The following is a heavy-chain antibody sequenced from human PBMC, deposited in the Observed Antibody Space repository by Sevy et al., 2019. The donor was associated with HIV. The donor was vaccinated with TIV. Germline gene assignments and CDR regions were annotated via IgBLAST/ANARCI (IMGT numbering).Heavy chain of an antibody. D-gene: IGHD1-1*01. CDR1: GFTFSDHS. Sequence: GGSLRLSCAASGFTFSDHSMSWIRQAPGKGLEWLSYIGNLGSNTNYVPSVKGRFTISRDNAKNSLYLQMNSLTSDDTAVYYCARTSGTTRVDYWGQGTLVTVSS. J-gene: IGHJ4*02. CDR2: IGNLGSNT. V-gene: IGHV3-11*06. CDR3: ARTSGTTRVDY.